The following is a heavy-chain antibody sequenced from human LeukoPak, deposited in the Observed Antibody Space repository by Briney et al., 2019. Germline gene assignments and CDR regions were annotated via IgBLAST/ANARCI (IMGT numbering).Heavy chain of an antibody. CDR3: ARGYVSAGMLAP. J-gene: IGHJ5*02. Sequence: PSETLSLTCTVSGGSVSNHYWSWIRQPPGKGLVWIGYIYYSGSTDYNPSLESRVTISIDTSKNQFSLKLNSVTAADTAVYYCARGYVSAGMLAPWGQGTLVTVSS. CDR1: GGSVSNHY. V-gene: IGHV4-59*02. CDR2: IYYSGST. D-gene: IGHD2-2*01.